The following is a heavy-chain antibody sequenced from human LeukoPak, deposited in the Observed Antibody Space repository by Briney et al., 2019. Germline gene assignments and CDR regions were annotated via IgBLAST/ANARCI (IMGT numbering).Heavy chain of an antibody. J-gene: IGHJ4*02. CDR1: VGTFSSYT. CDR2: IIPILGIA. Sequence: GSSVKVSRKASVGTFSSYTISWVRQAPGQGLEWMGRIIPILGIANYAQKFQGRVTITADKSTSTAYMELSSLRSEDTAVYYCARAFSGYDYDYWGQGTLVTVSS. V-gene: IGHV1-69*02. D-gene: IGHD5-12*01. CDR3: ARAFSGYDYDY.